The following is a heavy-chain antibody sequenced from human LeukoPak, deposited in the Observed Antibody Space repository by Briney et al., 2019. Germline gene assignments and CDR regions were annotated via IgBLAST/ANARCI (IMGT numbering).Heavy chain of an antibody. V-gene: IGHV3-30*03. J-gene: IGHJ5*02. CDR2: VAYDGINI. CDR1: GFTFRRYD. Sequence: GGSLRLSCAASGFTFRRYDMDWVRQAPGKGLEWVAHVAYDGINIHYGESVKGRFTASRDNSKNTVYLQMNSLTTEDTAFYYCARVYIGIPRGGVDPWGQGTLVTVSS. D-gene: IGHD2-21*01. CDR3: ARVYIGIPRGGVDP.